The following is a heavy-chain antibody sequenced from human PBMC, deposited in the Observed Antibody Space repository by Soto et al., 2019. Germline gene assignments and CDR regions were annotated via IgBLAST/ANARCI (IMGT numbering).Heavy chain of an antibody. CDR3: ASYGYGNFYGMDV. J-gene: IGHJ6*02. Sequence: QLQLQESGPGLVKPSETLSLTCTVSGGSISSSSYYWGWIRQPPGKGLEWIGSIYYSGSTYYNPSLKSRVTISVDTSKNQFSLKLSSVTAADTAVYYCASYGYGNFYGMDVWGQGTTVTVSS. V-gene: IGHV4-39*01. D-gene: IGHD5-12*01. CDR2: IYYSGST. CDR1: GGSISSSSYY.